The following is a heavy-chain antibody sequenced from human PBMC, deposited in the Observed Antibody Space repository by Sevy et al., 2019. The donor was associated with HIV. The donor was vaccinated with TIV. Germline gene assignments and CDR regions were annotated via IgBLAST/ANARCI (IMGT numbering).Heavy chain of an antibody. D-gene: IGHD2-2*02. CDR3: TTACSSTSCYRDYYYYYMDV. CDR2: IKSKTDGGTT. J-gene: IGHJ6*03. V-gene: IGHV3-15*01. CDR1: GFTFSNAW. Sequence: GGSLRLSCAASGFTFSNAWMSWVRQAPGKGLEWVGRIKSKTDGGTTDYAAPVKGRFTISRDDSKNTLYLQMNSLKTEDTAVYYSTTACSSTSCYRDYYYYYMDVWGKGTTVTVSS.